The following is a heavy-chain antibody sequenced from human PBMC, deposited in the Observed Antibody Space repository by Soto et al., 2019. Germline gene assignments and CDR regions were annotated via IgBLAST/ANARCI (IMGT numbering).Heavy chain of an antibody. Sequence: ASVKVSCKASGGTFSSYAISWVRQAPGQGLEWMGGIIPIFGTANYAQKFQGRVTITADESTSTAYMELSSLRSEDTAVYYCARDRRYYDSSGYDDWFDPWGQGTLVTVSS. J-gene: IGHJ5*02. V-gene: IGHV1-69*13. D-gene: IGHD3-22*01. CDR3: ARDRRYYDSSGYDDWFDP. CDR2: IIPIFGTA. CDR1: GGTFSSYA.